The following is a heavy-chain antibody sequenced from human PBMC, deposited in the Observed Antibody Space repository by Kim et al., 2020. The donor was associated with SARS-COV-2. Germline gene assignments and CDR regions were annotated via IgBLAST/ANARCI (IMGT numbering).Heavy chain of an antibody. CDR1: GFTFSSYW. J-gene: IGHJ5*02. CDR2: IKQDGSEK. Sequence: GGSLRLSCAASGFTFSSYWMSWVRQAPGKGLEWVANIKQDGSEKYYVDSVKGRFTISRDNAKNSLYLQMNSLRAEDTAVYYCARGVGGWYMVNWFDPWGQGTLVTVSS. D-gene: IGHD6-19*01. V-gene: IGHV3-7*01. CDR3: ARGVGGWYMVNWFDP.